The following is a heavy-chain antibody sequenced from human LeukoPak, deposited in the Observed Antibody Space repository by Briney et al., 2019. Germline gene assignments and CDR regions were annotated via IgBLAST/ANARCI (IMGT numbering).Heavy chain of an antibody. D-gene: IGHD6-19*01. V-gene: IGHV4-59*01. CDR1: GGSISSYY. CDR2: IYYSGST. J-gene: IGHJ4*02. CDR3: ARGSGWYYFDY. Sequence: SENLSLTCTVSGGSISSYYWSWIRQPPGKGLEWIGYIYYSGSTNYNPSLKSRVTISVDTSKNQFSLKLSSVTAADTAVYYCARGSGWYYFDYWGQGTLVTVSS.